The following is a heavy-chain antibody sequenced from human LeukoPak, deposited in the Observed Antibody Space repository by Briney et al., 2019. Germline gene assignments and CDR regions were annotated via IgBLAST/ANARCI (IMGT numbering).Heavy chain of an antibody. Sequence: GGSLRLSCAASGFTFGSYAMHWVRQAPGKGLEWVAVISYDGSNKYYADSVKGRFTISRDNSKNTLYLQMNSLRAEDTAVYYCARGHSGSYFDYWGQGTLVTVSS. D-gene: IGHD6-19*01. CDR3: ARGHSGSYFDY. CDR2: ISYDGSNK. V-gene: IGHV3-30*04. CDR1: GFTFGSYA. J-gene: IGHJ4*02.